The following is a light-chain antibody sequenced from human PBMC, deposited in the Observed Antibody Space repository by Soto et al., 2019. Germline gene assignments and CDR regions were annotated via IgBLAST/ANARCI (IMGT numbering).Light chain of an antibody. J-gene: IGLJ2*01. CDR2: HDS. V-gene: IGLV3-21*04. Sequence: SYELTQPPSVSVAPGKTARITCGGNNIGSKSVHWYQQKPGQAPVLVIYHDSDRPSGIPERFSGSNSGNTATLTISRVEAGDEADYYCHVWDSSSDHLFGGGTKLTVL. CDR1: NIGSKS. CDR3: HVWDSSSDHL.